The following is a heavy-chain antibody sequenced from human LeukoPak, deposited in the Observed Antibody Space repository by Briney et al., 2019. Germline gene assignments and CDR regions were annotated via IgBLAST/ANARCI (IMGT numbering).Heavy chain of an antibody. CDR3: PIRLVDCSSTSCAPVAY. J-gene: IGHJ4*02. D-gene: IGHD2-2*01. Sequence: PSETLSLPCAVSGYSISSGYYWGWIRQPPGNGPQWTGSIYHSGSTYYNPSLKSRVTISVDTSKNQFSVKLSSVTAADTAVYYCPIRLVDCSSTSCAPVAYCGQGTLVTVSS. V-gene: IGHV4-38-2*01. CDR1: GYSISSGYY. CDR2: IYHSGST.